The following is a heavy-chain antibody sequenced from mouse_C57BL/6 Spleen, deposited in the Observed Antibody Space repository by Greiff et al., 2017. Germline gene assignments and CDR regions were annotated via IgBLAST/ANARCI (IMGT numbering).Heavy chain of an antibody. Sequence: DVMLVESGGGLVKPGGSLKLSCAASGFTFSSYTMSWVRQTPEKRLEWVATISGGGGNTYYPDSVKGRFTISRDTAKNTLYLQMSSRRSEDTALYYCARYESWFAYWGQGTLVTVSA. CDR1: GFTFSSYT. J-gene: IGHJ3*01. CDR2: ISGGGGNT. D-gene: IGHD2-12*01. V-gene: IGHV5-9*01. CDR3: ARYESWFAY.